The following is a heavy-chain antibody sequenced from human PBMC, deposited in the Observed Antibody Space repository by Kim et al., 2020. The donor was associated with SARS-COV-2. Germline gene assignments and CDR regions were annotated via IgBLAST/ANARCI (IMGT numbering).Heavy chain of an antibody. CDR2: K. Sequence: KNYADSVKGRFPISRDNSKNTLYLQMNSLRAEDTAVYYCARGSSHYFDYWGQGTLVTVSS. V-gene: IGHV3-33*01. D-gene: IGHD6-6*01. J-gene: IGHJ4*02. CDR3: ARGSSHYFDY.